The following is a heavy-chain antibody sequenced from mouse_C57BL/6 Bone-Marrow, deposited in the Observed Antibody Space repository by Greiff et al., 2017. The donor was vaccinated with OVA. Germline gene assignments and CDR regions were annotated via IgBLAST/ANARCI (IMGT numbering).Heavy chain of an antibody. CDR3: ARTPGVRAMDY. CDR1: GYSFTSYY. V-gene: IGHV1-66*01. Sequence: QVQLQQSGPELVKPGASVKISCKASGYSFTSYYIHWVKQRPGQGLEWIGWIYPGSGNTKYNEKFKGKATLTADTSSSTAYMQLSSLTSEDSAVYYCARTPGVRAMDYWGQGTSVTVSS. CDR2: IYPGSGNT. J-gene: IGHJ4*01.